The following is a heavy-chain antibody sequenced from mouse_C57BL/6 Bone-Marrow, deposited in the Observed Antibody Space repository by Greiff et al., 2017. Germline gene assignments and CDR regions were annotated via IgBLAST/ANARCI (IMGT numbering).Heavy chain of an antibody. D-gene: IGHD2-3*01. V-gene: IGHV2-2*01. CDR2: IWSGGST. CDR3: ARGMMFTTGAWFAY. CDR1: GFSLTSYG. J-gene: IGHJ3*01. Sequence: QVQLQQSGPGLVQPSQSLSITCTVSGFSLTSYGVHWVRQSPGKGLEWLGVIWSGGSTDYNAAFISRLSISKDNSKSQVFFKMNSLQADDTAIYYCARGMMFTTGAWFAYWGQGTLVTVSA.